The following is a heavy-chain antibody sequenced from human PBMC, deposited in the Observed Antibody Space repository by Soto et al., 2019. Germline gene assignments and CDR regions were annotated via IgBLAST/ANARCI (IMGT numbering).Heavy chain of an antibody. D-gene: IGHD2-2*01. Sequence: QVQLVQSGAEVKKPGASVKVSCKASGYTFTSYYMHWVRQAPGQGLEWMGLINPSGGSTSYGQKLQGRVTMTRDKSTSTVYRELSILRSEDTAVDDGARCPGVVRHLDVWGQGTTVTVSS. CDR2: INPSGGST. J-gene: IGHJ6*01. CDR3: ARCPGVVRHLDV. CDR1: GYTFTSYY. V-gene: IGHV1-46*04.